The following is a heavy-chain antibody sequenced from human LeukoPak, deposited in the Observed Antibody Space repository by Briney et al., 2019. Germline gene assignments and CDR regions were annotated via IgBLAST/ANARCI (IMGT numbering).Heavy chain of an antibody. CDR1: GFTFSSYA. CDR2: ISGSGGST. Sequence: PGGSLRLSSAASGFTFSSYAMSWVRQAPGKGLEWVSAISGSGGSTYYADSVKGRFTISRDNSKNTLYLQMNSLRAEDTAVYYCAKDLAWGVVVPAATTPVDYWGQGTLVTVSS. D-gene: IGHD2-2*01. J-gene: IGHJ4*02. CDR3: AKDLAWGVVVPAATTPVDY. V-gene: IGHV3-23*01.